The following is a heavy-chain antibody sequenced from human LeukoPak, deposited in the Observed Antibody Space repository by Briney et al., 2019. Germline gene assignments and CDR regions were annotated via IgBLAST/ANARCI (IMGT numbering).Heavy chain of an antibody. V-gene: IGHV3-15*01. CDR1: GFTFRSYA. J-gene: IGHJ6*02. CDR2: IKSRSDYGTT. D-gene: IGHD2-21*02. Sequence: GGSLRLSCAASGFTFRSYAMSWVRQAPGKGLEWVGRIKSRSDYGTTDYAAPVKGRFTISRDDSKNTLYLQMNSLKTEDTAMYYCARVTAYYDYGMDVWGRGTTVTVSS. CDR3: ARVTAYYDYGMDV.